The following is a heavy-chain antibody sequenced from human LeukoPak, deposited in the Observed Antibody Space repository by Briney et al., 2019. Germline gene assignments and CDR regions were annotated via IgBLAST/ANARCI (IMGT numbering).Heavy chain of an antibody. D-gene: IGHD3-9*01. J-gene: IGHJ4*02. CDR1: GFTFSNAW. CDR3: TTNVLRYFDWLGMDY. V-gene: IGHV3-15*01. Sequence: GGSLRLSCAASGFTFSNAWMSWVRQAPRKGLEWVGRIKSKTDGGTTDYAAPVKGRFTISRDDSKSTLYLQMNSLKTEDTAVYYCTTNVLRYFDWLGMDYWGQGTLVTVSS. CDR2: IKSKTDGGTT.